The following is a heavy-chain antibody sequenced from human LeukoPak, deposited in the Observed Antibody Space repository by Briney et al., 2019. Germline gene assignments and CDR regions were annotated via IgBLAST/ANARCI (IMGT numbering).Heavy chain of an antibody. CDR3: AREESIAAAGTPIDY. V-gene: IGHV3-7*03. CDR2: ILSDGSEK. Sequence: GGSLRLSCAASDFTFSFYWMTWVRQAPGEGLEWVANILSDGSEKYYLDSVKGRFTISRDNAKNSLYLQMNSLRAEDTAVYYCAREESIAAAGTPIDYWGQGTLVTVSS. D-gene: IGHD6-13*01. CDR1: DFTFSFYW. J-gene: IGHJ4*02.